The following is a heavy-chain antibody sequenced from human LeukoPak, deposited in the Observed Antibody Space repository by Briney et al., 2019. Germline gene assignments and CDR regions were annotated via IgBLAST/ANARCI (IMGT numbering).Heavy chain of an antibody. CDR1: GFTFSSYE. CDR2: ISSSGSTI. CDR3: AREHYYGSGSDY. Sequence: GGSLRLSCAASGFTFSSYEMNWVRQAPGKGLEWVSYISSSGSTIYYADSVKGRFTISRDNAKNSLYLQMSSLRAEDTAVYYCAREHYYGSGSDYWGQGTLVTVSS. J-gene: IGHJ4*02. D-gene: IGHD3-10*01. V-gene: IGHV3-48*03.